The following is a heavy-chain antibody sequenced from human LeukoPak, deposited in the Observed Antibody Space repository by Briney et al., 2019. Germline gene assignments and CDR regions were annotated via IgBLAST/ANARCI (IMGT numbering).Heavy chain of an antibody. CDR1: GFTFSDYY. CDR3: ARGDGYNYVPFDY. J-gene: IGHJ4*02. V-gene: IGHV3-11*06. D-gene: IGHD5-24*01. Sequence: GGSLRLSCAASGFTFSDYYMSWIRQAPGKGPEWVSYISSSSSYTNYADSVKGRFTISRDNAKNSLYLQMNSLRAEDTAVYYCARGDGYNYVPFDYWGQGTLVTVSS. CDR2: ISSSSSYT.